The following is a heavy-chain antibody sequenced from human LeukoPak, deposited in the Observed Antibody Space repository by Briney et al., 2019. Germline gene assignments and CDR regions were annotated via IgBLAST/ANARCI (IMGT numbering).Heavy chain of an antibody. V-gene: IGHV4-4*07. J-gene: IGHJ5*02. Sequence: SETLSLTCTVSGGSISSYYWSWIRQPAGKGLEWIGRIYTSGSTNYNPSLKSRVTMSVDTSKNQFSLKLSSVTAADTAVYYCARNGNTIWPSDWFDPWGQGTLVTVSS. CDR2: IYTSGST. D-gene: IGHD3-9*01. CDR3: ARNGNTIWPSDWFDP. CDR1: GGSISSYY.